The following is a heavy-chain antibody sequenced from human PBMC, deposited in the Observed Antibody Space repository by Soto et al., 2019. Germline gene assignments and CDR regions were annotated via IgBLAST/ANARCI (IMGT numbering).Heavy chain of an antibody. V-gene: IGHV2-5*02. CDR1: GFSLSTSGVG. CDR2: IYWDDDK. J-gene: IGHJ3*02. CDR3: AHLGVTTFLGAFDI. D-gene: IGHD4-17*01. Sequence: QITLKESGPTLVKPTQTLTLTCTFSGFSLSTSGVGVGWIRQPPGKALEWLALIYWDDDKRYSPSLKSRLTITKDTSKNHVVLTMTNMDPVDTATYYCAHLGVTTFLGAFDIWGQGTMVTVSS.